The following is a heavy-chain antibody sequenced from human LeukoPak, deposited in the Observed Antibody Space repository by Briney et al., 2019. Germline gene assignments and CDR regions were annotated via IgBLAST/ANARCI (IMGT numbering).Heavy chain of an antibody. D-gene: IGHD3-9*01. Sequence: GGSLRLSCAASGFTFSSYWMSWVRQAPGKGLEWVANIKQDGSEQCYVNSVKGRFIISRDSAENSLYLQMNSLRAEDTAVYYCARDDWHSGTLDYWGQGPLVSVSS. J-gene: IGHJ4*02. CDR1: GFTFSSYW. V-gene: IGHV3-7*03. CDR2: IKQDGSEQ. CDR3: ARDDWHSGTLDY.